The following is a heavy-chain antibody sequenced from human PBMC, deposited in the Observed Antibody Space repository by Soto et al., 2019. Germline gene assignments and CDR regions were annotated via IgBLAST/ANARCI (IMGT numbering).Heavy chain of an antibody. J-gene: IGHJ6*02. CDR1: GYSFTTYG. Sequence: QVQLVQSRGEVKKPGASVKVSCKTSGYSFTTYGISWVRQAPGQGLEWMGWISGYNGNTNYAQKLQGRVTXTXXXSXGTAYMELRSLRSDDTAVYYCAREGPAPYYYYGMDVWGQGSTVTVSS. CDR2: ISGYNGNT. CDR3: AREGPAPYYYYGMDV. V-gene: IGHV1-18*01.